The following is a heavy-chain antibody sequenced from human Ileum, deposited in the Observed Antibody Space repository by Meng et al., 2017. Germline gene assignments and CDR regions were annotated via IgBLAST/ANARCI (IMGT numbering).Heavy chain of an antibody. J-gene: IGHJ4*02. Sequence: EAVPGLVHHWGTFPPTCAVCGGSISSSNWWGWVRQPPGKGLEWIGEIYHSGSTNYNPSLKRRVTISVDKSKNQFSLKLSSVTAADTAVYYCARDSPGELAPTYYWGQGTLVTVSS. CDR3: ARDSPGELAPTYY. CDR2: IYHSGST. V-gene: IGHV4-4*02. D-gene: IGHD3-10*01. CDR1: GGSISSSNW.